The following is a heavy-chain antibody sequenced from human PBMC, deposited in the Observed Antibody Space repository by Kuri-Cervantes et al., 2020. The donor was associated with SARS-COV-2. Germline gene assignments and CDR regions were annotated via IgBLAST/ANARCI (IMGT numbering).Heavy chain of an antibody. J-gene: IGHJ6*02. CDR3: ARGRWTVTGRYYGMDL. Sequence: GGSLRLSCAASGFTFSSYEMNWVRQAPGKGLVWVSSIDSDASSTTYADSVTGRFSISRDNAKNTLHLQMNSLRPEDTAVYFCARGRWTVTGRYYGMDLWGQGTAVTVSS. CDR2: IDSDASST. V-gene: IGHV3-74*03. CDR1: GFTFSSYE. D-gene: IGHD4-17*01.